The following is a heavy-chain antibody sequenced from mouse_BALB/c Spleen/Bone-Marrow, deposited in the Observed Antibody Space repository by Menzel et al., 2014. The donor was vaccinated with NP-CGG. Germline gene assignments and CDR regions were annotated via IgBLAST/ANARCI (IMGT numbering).Heavy chain of an antibody. CDR1: GFDFSRYW. D-gene: IGHD1-1*01. CDR2: INPGSSTI. CDR3: ARRNYGSSWAMDY. Sequence: EVKLEESGGGLVRPGGSLNLSCAASGFDFSRYWMSWTRQAPGKGQEWIGEINPGSSTINYTPSLKDKFIISRDNAKNTLYLQMNKVRSEDTALYYCARRNYGSSWAMDYWGQGTSVTVSS. J-gene: IGHJ4*01. V-gene: IGHV4-2*02.